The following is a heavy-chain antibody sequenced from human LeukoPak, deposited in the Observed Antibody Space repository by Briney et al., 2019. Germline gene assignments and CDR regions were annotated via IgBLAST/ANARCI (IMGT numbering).Heavy chain of an antibody. J-gene: IGHJ4*02. CDR3: ARVRGVAARPFDY. V-gene: IGHV1-8*01. CDR2: MNPNSGNT. CDR1: GYTFTSYD. Sequence: GASVKVSCTASGYTFTSYDINWVRQATGQGLEWVGWMNPNSGNTGYAQKFQGRVTMTRNTSISTAYMELSSLRSEDTAVYYCARVRGVAARPFDYWGQGTLVTVSS. D-gene: IGHD6-6*01.